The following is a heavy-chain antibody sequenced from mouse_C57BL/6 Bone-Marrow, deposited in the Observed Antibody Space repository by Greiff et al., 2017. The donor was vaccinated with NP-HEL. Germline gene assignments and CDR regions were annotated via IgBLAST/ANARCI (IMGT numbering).Heavy chain of an antibody. V-gene: IGHV1-55*01. CDR3: ARGDYYGSSYPAWFAY. CDR1: GYTFTSYW. Sequence: QVHVKQSGAELVKPGASVKMSCKASGYTFTSYWITWVKQRPGQGLEWIGDIYPGSGSTNYNEKFKSKATLTVDTSSSTAYMQLSSLTSEDSAVYYCARGDYYGSSYPAWFAYWGQGTLVTVSA. CDR2: IYPGSGST. J-gene: IGHJ3*01. D-gene: IGHD1-1*01.